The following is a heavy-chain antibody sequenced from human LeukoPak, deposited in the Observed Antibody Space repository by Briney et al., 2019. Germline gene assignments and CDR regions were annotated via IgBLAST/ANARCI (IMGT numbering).Heavy chain of an antibody. CDR2: ISSSSSYI. CDR3: ARDVSGYDYDYGMDV. Sequence: PGGSLRLSCAASGFTFSSYSMNWVRQAPGKGLEWVSSISSSSSYIYYADSVKGRFTISRDNAKNSLYLQMNSLRAEDTAVYYCARDVSGYDYDYGMDVWGQGTTVTVSS. CDR1: GFTFSSYS. V-gene: IGHV3-21*01. J-gene: IGHJ6*02. D-gene: IGHD5-12*01.